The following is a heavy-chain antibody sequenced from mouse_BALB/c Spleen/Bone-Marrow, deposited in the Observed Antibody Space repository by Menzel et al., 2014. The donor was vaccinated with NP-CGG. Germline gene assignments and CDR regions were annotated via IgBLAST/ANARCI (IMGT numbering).Heavy chain of an antibody. CDR1: GFNIKDTY. Sequence: EVQRVESGAELVKPGASVKLSCTASGFNIKDTYMHWVKQRPEQGLEWIGRIDPANGNTKYDPKFQGKATITADTSSNAAYLQLSSLTSEDTAVYYCARLDLFAYWAQATLVTVSA. CDR2: IDPANGNT. V-gene: IGHV14-3*02. CDR3: ARLDLFAY. J-gene: IGHJ3*01.